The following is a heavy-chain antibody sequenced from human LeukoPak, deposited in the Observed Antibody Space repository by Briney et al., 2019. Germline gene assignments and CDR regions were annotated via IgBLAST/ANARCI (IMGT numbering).Heavy chain of an antibody. CDR1: GFTFSSYS. V-gene: IGHV3-21*01. D-gene: IGHD3-3*01. CDR2: ISSSSSSYI. CDR3: AREFFWSGYYTSPYGMDV. Sequence: GGSLRLSCAASGFTFSSYSMNWVRQAPGKGLEWVSSISSSSSSYIYYADSVKGRFTISRDNAKNSLYLQMNSLRAEDTAVYYCAREFFWSGYYTSPYGMDVWGLGTTVTVSS. J-gene: IGHJ6*02.